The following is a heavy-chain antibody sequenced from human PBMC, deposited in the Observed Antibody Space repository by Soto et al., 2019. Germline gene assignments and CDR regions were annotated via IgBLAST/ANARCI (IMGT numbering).Heavy chain of an antibody. Sequence: PSETLSLTCTLSGGSGRSESYYWSWIRQPPGKGLEWIGFISNSGNTNYNPSLKSRVTISLDTSKNQFSLKLSPLTAADEAVYYRAREITIEGYHFWARCMDVWGAGPT. D-gene: IGHD5-12*01. V-gene: IGHV4-61*01. CDR2: ISNSGNT. J-gene: IGHJ6*02. CDR3: AREITIEGYHFWARCMDV. CDR1: GGSGRSESYY.